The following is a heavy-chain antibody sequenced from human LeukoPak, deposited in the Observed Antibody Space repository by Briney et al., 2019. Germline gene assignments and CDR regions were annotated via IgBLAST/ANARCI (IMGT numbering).Heavy chain of an antibody. Sequence: GGSLRLSCAASGFTLSNYWMDWVRQAPGKGLVWVSRIGDDGSSTNYADSVKGRFTVSRDNAKNTLYLQMNSLRAEDTAVYYCARAWDYWGQGTLVTVSS. CDR3: ARAWDY. J-gene: IGHJ4*02. CDR2: IGDDGSST. V-gene: IGHV3-74*01. CDR1: GFTLSNYW.